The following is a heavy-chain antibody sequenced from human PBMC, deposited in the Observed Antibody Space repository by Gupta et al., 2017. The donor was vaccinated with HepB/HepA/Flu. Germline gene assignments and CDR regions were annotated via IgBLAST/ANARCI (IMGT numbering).Heavy chain of an antibody. D-gene: IGHD6-13*01. CDR2: ISGSGADT. J-gene: IGHJ2*01. V-gene: IGHV3-23*01. CDR1: GFTFSDYA. CDR3: AKDVGYRGSTWYGQFDR. Sequence: EVQLLESGGGLVQPGGSLRLSCAASGFTFSDYAMSWVRQAPGKGLGWVSGISGSGADTYHADSVKGRFTISRDSSKNTLYLLMDSLRDDDTAVYYCAKDVGYRGSTWYGQFDRWGRGTLVTVSS.